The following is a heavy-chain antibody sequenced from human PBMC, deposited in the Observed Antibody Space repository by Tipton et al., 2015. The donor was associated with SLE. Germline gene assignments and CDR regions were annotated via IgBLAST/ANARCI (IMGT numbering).Heavy chain of an antibody. CDR3: ARGDDFGSDY. CDR2: IYTSGST. CDR1: GGSISSGSYY. D-gene: IGHD3-3*01. J-gene: IGHJ4*02. V-gene: IGHV4-61*02. Sequence: TLSLTCTVSGGSISSGSYYWSWIRQPAGKGLEWIGRIYTSGSTNYNPSLKSRVTISVDTSKNQFSLKLSPVTAADTAVYYCARGDDFGSDYWGQGTLVTVSS.